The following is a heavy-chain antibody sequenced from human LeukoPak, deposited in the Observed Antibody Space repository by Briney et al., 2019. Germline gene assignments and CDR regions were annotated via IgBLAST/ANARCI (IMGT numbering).Heavy chain of an antibody. J-gene: IGHJ4*02. CDR1: GGSISNYY. CDR3: ARVRRYSSSKGDYFDY. CDR2: IYYSGST. D-gene: IGHD6-6*01. V-gene: IGHV4-59*12. Sequence: SETLSLTCTVSGGSISNYYWSWIRQPPGKGLEWIGYIYYSGSTNYNPSLKSRVTISVDTSKNQFSLKLSSVTAADTAVYYCARVRRYSSSKGDYFDYWGQGTLVTVSS.